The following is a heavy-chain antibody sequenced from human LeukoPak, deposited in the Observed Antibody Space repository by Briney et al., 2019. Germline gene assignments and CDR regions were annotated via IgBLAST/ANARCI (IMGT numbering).Heavy chain of an antibody. CDR1: GFTFSSYG. J-gene: IGHJ3*02. CDR2: ISYDGSNK. D-gene: IGHD1-7*01. V-gene: IGHV3-30*03. Sequence: GRSLRLSCAASGFTFSSYGMHWVRQAPGKGLEWVAVISYDGSNKYYADSVKGRFTISRDNSKNTLYLQMNSLRAEDTAVYYCARALGWGNYDAFDIWGQGTMVTVSS. CDR3: ARALGWGNYDAFDI.